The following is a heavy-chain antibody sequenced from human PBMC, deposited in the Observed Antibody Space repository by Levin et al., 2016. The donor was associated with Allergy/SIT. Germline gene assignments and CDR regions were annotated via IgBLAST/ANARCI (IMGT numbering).Heavy chain of an antibody. CDR3: ARASRVGYGGNWFDP. CDR2: SIPIFGTA. J-gene: IGHJ5*02. V-gene: IGHV1-69*06. CDR1: GDTFKSYA. D-gene: IGHD5-12*01. Sequence: SVKVSCKAFGDTFKSYAINWVRQAPGQGLEWMGGSIPIFGTANYAQKFQGRVTITADKSTSTAHMELSSLRSEDTAVYYCARASRVGYGGNWFDPWGQGTLVTVSS.